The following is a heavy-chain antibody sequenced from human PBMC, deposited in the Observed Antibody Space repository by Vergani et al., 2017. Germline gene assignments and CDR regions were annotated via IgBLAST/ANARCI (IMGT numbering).Heavy chain of an antibody. V-gene: IGHV1-18*01. J-gene: IGHJ6*02. Sequence: QVQLVQSGAEVKKPGASVKVSCKASGYTFTSYGLSWVRQAPGQGLEWMGWISAYNGNTNYAQKLQGRVTMTTDTSTSTAYMELRSLRSDDTAVYYCAYSYCSSTSCSRGGYYYYGMEVWGQGTTVTVSS. CDR2: ISAYNGNT. CDR1: GYTFTSYG. D-gene: IGHD2-2*01. CDR3: AYSYCSSTSCSRGGYYYYGMEV.